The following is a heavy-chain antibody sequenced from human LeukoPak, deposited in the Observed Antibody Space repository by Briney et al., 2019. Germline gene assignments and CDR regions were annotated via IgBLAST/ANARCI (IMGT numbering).Heavy chain of an antibody. D-gene: IGHD5-18*01. CDR1: GLSFSSSW. V-gene: IGHV3-7*01. Sequence: GGSLRLSCAVSGLSFSSSWMNWVRQAPGKGLEWVASINPDGNKKYSADSVKGRFTISRDNAENSLYLQMNSLRVEDTAFYYCARDLAYSRLDYWGQGMLVTVSS. J-gene: IGHJ4*02. CDR2: INPDGNKK. CDR3: ARDLAYSRLDY.